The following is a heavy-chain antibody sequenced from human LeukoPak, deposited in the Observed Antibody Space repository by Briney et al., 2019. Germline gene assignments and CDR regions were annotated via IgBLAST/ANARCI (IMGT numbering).Heavy chain of an antibody. CDR3: ARGWITRVSD. J-gene: IGHJ4*02. CDR1: GFTFSDFW. Sequence: GGSLRLSCAASGFTFSDFWMHWVRQGPGKGLVWVSRINSDGGTTVYADSVKGRFTISRDNAKNTLYLQMNSLRAEDTAVYYCARGWITRVSDWGQGTLVTVSS. D-gene: IGHD7-27*01. CDR2: INSDGGTT. V-gene: IGHV3-74*01.